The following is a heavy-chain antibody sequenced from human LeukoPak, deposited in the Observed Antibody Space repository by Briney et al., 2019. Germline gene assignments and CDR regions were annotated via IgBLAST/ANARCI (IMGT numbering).Heavy chain of an antibody. CDR2: INYDGSET. D-gene: IGHD3-16*01. CDR3: VRNGGSFDY. V-gene: IGHV3-7*01. Sequence: PGGPLRLSCAASGFTFTKHWMSWVRQPPGKGLEWVANINYDGSETRYVDSVKGRLTISRDNAKNSLYLQMDSLRVEDTAVYYCVRNGGSFDYWGQGTLVTVSS. CDR1: GFTFTKHW. J-gene: IGHJ4*02.